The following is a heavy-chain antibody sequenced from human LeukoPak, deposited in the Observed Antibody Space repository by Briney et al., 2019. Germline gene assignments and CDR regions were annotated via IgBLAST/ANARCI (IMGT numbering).Heavy chain of an antibody. CDR2: INAGNGNT. CDR3: ARGLAVPGRDLYYYYGMDV. J-gene: IGHJ6*02. CDR1: GYTFTSYA. Sequence: ASVKVSCKASGYTFTSYAMHWVRQAPGQRLEWMGWINAGNGNTKYSQKFQGRVTITRDTSASTAYMELSSLRSEDTAVYYCARGLAVPGRDLYYYYGMDVWGQGTTVTVSS. V-gene: IGHV1-3*01. D-gene: IGHD1-14*01.